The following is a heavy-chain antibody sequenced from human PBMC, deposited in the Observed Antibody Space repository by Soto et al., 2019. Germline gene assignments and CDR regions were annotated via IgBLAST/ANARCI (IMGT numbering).Heavy chain of an antibody. V-gene: IGHV4-31*03. D-gene: IGHD1-26*01. CDR1: GGSISSGGYY. J-gene: IGHJ4*02. CDR2: IYYSGST. CDR3: AGIYSGSPGGTLRY. Sequence: QVQLQESGPGLVKPSQTLSLTCTVSGGSISSGGYYWSWIRQHPGKGLEWIGYIYYSGSTYYNPSLXXXVXXSVDTSQNQFSLKLSSVTAADTAVYYCAGIYSGSPGGTLRYWGQGTLVTVSS.